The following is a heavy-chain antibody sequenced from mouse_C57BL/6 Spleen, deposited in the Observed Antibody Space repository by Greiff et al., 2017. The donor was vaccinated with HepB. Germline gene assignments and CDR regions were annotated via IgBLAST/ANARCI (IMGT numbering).Heavy chain of an antibody. CDR3: SRVDYSSFHFDY. CDR2: IDPSDSYT. D-gene: IGHD1-1*01. J-gene: IGHJ2*01. V-gene: IGHV1-69*01. Sequence: QVHVKQPGAELVMPGASVKLSCKASGYTFTSYWMHWVKQRPGQGLEWIGEIDPSDSYTNYNQKFKGKSTLTVDKSSSTAYMQLSSLTSEDSSVYYCSRVDYSSFHFDYWGQGTTLTVSS. CDR1: GYTFTSYW.